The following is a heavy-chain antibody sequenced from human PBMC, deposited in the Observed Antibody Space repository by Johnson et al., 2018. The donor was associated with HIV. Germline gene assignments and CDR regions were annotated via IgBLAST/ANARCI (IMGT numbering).Heavy chain of an antibody. CDR2: IRYAGSNK. Sequence: QVQLVESGGGVVQPGRSLRLSCAASGVTFSSYGMHWVRQAPGKGLAWVAFIRYAGSNKYYADSVKGRFTISRDNSKNTLYLQMNSLRAEDTAVYYCAKADLAGAFDIWGQGTMVTVSS. V-gene: IGHV3-30*02. J-gene: IGHJ3*02. CDR1: GVTFSSYG. CDR3: AKADLAGAFDI.